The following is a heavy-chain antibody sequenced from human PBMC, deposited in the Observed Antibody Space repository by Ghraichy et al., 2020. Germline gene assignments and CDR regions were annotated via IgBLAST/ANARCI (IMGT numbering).Heavy chain of an antibody. CDR1: GGSVSRYY. CDR2: IYYSGSP. J-gene: IGHJ3*02. D-gene: IGHD2/OR15-2a*01. V-gene: IGHV4-59*02. CDR3: ASTLRSHAFDS. Sequence: ESLPLTCTVSGGSVSRYYWSWIRQPPGKGLEWIGNIYYSGSPNYNPSLKSRVTISVDTSKNHFSLKLNSVTAADTAVYYCASTLRSHAFDSWGQGTMVTVSS.